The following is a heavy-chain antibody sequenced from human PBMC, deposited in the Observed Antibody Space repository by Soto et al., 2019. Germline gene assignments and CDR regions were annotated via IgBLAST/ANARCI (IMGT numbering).Heavy chain of an antibody. Sequence: QVQLQESGPGLVKPSETLSLTCTVSGGSISSYYWSWIRQPPGKGLEWIGYIYYSGSTNYNPSLKSRVTISVDTSKNQFSLNLSSVTAADTAVYYCARLLEGVSLFDYWGQGTLVTVSS. D-gene: IGHD3-16*01. V-gene: IGHV4-59*08. CDR1: GGSISSYY. CDR2: IYYSGST. CDR3: ARLLEGVSLFDY. J-gene: IGHJ4*02.